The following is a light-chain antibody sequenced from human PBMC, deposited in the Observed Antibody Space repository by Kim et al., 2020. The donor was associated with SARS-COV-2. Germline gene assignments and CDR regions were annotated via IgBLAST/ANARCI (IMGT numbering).Light chain of an antibody. CDR1: ISDVGGYNY. V-gene: IGLV2-14*04. Sequence: QSTAVSCTGTISDVGGYNYVSWYQQHPDKAPKLMIYDVSKRPSGVSNRFSGSKSGNTASLTISGLQAEDEADYYCSSYTSSSTFYVFGTGTKVTVL. J-gene: IGLJ1*01. CDR2: DVS. CDR3: SSYTSSSTFYV.